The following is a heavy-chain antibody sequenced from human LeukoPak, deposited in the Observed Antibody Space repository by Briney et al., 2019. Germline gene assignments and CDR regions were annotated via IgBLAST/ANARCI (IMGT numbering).Heavy chain of an antibody. CDR3: ARDGDYGWFDP. CDR1: GFTVSSNY. J-gene: IGHJ5*02. CDR2: IYSDGST. D-gene: IGHD4-17*01. Sequence: GSLRLSCAASGFTVSSNYMSWVRQAPGKGLECVSVIYSDGSTYYADSVKGRFTISRDNSKNTLYLQMKSLRAEDTAVYHCARDGDYGWFDPWGQGTLVTVSS. V-gene: IGHV3-66*01.